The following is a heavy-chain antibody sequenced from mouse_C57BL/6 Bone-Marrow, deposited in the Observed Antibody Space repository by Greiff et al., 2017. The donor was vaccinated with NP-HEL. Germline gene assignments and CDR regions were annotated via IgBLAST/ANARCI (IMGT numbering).Heavy chain of an antibody. CDR3: ARQTVVARMDY. Sequence: DVKLVESGGGLVQPGGSLKLSCAASGFTFSDYYMYWVRQTPEKRLEWVAYISNGGGSTYYPDTVKGRFTISRDNAKNTLYLQMSRLKSEDTAMYYCARQTVVARMDYWGQGTSVTVSS. V-gene: IGHV5-12*01. D-gene: IGHD1-1*01. CDR1: GFTFSDYY. CDR2: ISNGGGST. J-gene: IGHJ4*01.